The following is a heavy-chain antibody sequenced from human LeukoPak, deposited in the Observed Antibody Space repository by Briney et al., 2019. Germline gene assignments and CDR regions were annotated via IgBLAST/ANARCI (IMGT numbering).Heavy chain of an antibody. CDR3: ARPSIAAAAPDAFDI. Sequence: SETLSLTCTVSGGSISSYYWSWIRQPPGKGLEWIGEINHSGSTNYNPSLKSRVTISVDTSKNQFSLKLSSVTAADTAVYYCARPSIAAAAPDAFDIWGQGTMVTVSS. CDR2: INHSGST. CDR1: GGSISSYY. V-gene: IGHV4-34*01. J-gene: IGHJ3*02. D-gene: IGHD6-13*01.